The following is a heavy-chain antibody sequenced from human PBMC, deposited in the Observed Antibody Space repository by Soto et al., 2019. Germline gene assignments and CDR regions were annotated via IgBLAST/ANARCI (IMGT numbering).Heavy chain of an antibody. V-gene: IGHV4-34*01. CDR1: GGSLSGHY. CDR3: ARGGITLAWNYYYYGMDV. CDR2: ITPIGST. J-gene: IGHJ6*02. D-gene: IGHD3-10*01. Sequence: QVQVQQWGAGLLKPSETLSLACGVSGGSLSGHYWSWIRQPPGKGLEWIGEITPIGSTTYNPSLKSRLSISLDMSKNQFSLNLTSVGAADTAVYYCARGGITLAWNYYYYGMDVWGQGTTVTVSS.